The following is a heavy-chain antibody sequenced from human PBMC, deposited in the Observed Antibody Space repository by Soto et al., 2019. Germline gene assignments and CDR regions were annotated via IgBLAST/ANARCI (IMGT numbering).Heavy chain of an antibody. CDR3: ARVTLRVFRN. Sequence: SETLSLTCTVSGGSISSGDYYWSWIRQPPGKGLEWIGYIYHSGSTYYNPSLKSRVTISVDRSKNQFSLKLSSVTAADTAVYYCARVTLRVFRNWGQGTLVTVSS. CDR1: GGSISSGDYY. D-gene: IGHD2-21*01. CDR2: IYHSGST. V-gene: IGHV4-30-2*01. J-gene: IGHJ4*02.